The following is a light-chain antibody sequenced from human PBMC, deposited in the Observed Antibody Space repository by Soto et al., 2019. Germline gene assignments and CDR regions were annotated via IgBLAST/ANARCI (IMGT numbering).Light chain of an antibody. V-gene: IGKV3D-20*02. J-gene: IGKJ1*01. CDR3: QQRSNWPPT. CDR1: QSVSSNF. CDR2: GAS. Sequence: EIVLTHSPGTLSLSPGEGTALSWRASQSVSSNFLDWYQQKPGQAPRLLIYGASSRATGIPDRFSGSGSGTEFTLTISSLQSEDFAVYYCQQRSNWPPTFGQGTKVDIK.